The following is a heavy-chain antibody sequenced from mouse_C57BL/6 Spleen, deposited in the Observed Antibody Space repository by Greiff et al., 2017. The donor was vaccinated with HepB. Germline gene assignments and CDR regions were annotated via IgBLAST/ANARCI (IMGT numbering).Heavy chain of an antibody. J-gene: IGHJ4*01. Sequence: VQLQQSGAELVRPGASVTLSCKASGYTFTDYEMHWVKQTPVHGLEWIGAIDPETGGTAYNQKFKGKAILTADKSSSTAYMELRSLTSEDSAVYYCTTLDSSGYFYAMDYWGQGTSVTVSS. CDR2: IDPETGGT. CDR1: GYTFTDYE. D-gene: IGHD3-2*02. CDR3: TTLDSSGYFYAMDY. V-gene: IGHV1-15*01.